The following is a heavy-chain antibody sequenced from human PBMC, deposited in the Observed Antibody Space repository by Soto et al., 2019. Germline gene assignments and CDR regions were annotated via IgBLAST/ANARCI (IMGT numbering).Heavy chain of an antibody. V-gene: IGHV5-51*01. Sequence: GESLKISCKGSGYRFTNHWIGWVRQMPGIGLEWMGIIYPGDSDTRYSPSFQGQVTISDDTSISTAYLQWSSLKASDTAMYYCARTLTIPLASTVNLEYWGQGTMVTVSS. J-gene: IGHJ4*02. CDR3: ARTLTIPLASTVNLEY. CDR1: GYRFTNHW. D-gene: IGHD6-19*01. CDR2: IYPGDSDT.